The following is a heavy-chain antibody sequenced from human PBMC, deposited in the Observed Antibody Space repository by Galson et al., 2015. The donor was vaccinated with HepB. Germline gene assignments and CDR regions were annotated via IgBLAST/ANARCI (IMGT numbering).Heavy chain of an antibody. J-gene: IGHJ3*02. CDR1: GGTFSSYA. D-gene: IGHD3-9*01. CDR3: ARGYDILTANDRAFNI. CDR2: MNPNSGNT. V-gene: IGHV1-8*02. Sequence: SVKVSCKASGGTFSSYAINWVRQATGQGLEWMGWMNPNSGNTGCAQKFQGRVTMTRNTSISTAYMELSSLRSEDTAVYYCARGYDILTANDRAFNIWGQGTMVTVSS.